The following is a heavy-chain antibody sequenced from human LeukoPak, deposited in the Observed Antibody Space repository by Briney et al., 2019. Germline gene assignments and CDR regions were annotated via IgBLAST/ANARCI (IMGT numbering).Heavy chain of an antibody. CDR3: ARLRLRGYCSSTSCYQYYYYYMDV. CDR2: INHSGST. Sequence: SETLSLTCAVYGGSFSGYYWSWIRQPPGKGLEWIGEINHSGSTNYNPSLKSRVTISVDTSKNQFSLKLSSVTAADTAVYYCARLRLRGYCSSTSCYQYYYYYMDVWGKGTTVTVSS. D-gene: IGHD2-2*03. V-gene: IGHV4-34*01. CDR1: GGSFSGYY. J-gene: IGHJ6*03.